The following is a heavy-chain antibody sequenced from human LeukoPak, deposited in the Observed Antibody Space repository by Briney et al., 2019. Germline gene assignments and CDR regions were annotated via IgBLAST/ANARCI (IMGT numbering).Heavy chain of an antibody. Sequence: SETLSLTCTVSGGSIGSHYWTWIRQTPGKGLEWIGYVYDIGSTKYNPSLKSRVTISVDTSKNQFSLKLSSVTAADTAVYYCASLYGSGSYKDYWGQGTLVTVSS. J-gene: IGHJ4*02. CDR2: VYDIGST. D-gene: IGHD3-10*01. CDR1: GGSIGSHY. V-gene: IGHV4-59*11. CDR3: ASLYGSGSYKDY.